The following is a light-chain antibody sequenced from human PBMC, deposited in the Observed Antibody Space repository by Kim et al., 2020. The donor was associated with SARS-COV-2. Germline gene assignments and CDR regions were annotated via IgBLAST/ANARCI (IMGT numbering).Light chain of an antibody. V-gene: IGKV1-8*01. CDR2: AAS. CDR3: QQYYSYPYT. J-gene: IGKJ2*01. CDR1: QDISSY. Sequence: AIRMTQSPSSFSASTGDRVTITCRASQDISSYLAWYQRKPGKAPKLLIYAASTLQSGVPSRFSGSGSGTDFTLTISCLQSEDFATYYCQQYYSYPYTFGQGTQAGD.